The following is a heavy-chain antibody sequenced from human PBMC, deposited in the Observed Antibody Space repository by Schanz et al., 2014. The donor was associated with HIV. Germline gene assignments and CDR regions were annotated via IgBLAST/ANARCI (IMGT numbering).Heavy chain of an antibody. J-gene: IGHJ5*02. V-gene: IGHV1-18*01. CDR3: ARETAEYSRTPVSWFDP. Sequence: QVQLVQSGAEVKKPGASVEVSCKASGYIFTSNGISWVRQAPGQGLEWMGWISAYNGKTNYARKVQGRVTMTTDTSTTTAYMELRSLRSDDTAVYYCARETAEYSRTPVSWFDPWGQGTLVTVSS. D-gene: IGHD6-13*01. CDR2: ISAYNGKT. CDR1: GYIFTSNG.